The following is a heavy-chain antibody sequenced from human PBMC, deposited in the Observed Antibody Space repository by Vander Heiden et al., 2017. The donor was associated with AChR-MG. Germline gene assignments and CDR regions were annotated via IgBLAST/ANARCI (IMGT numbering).Heavy chain of an antibody. D-gene: IGHD4-4*01. CDR1: GNSFTSYW. Sequence: EVPLVQSGAEVNKPGESLKLPCKGSGNSFTSYWFGWVRQMPGKGLEWMGIIYPGDSDTRYSPSFQGQVTISADKSIRTAYLQWSSMKASDTAMYYCARRPLDYTLDYWGQGTLVTVSS. CDR3: ARRPLDYTLDY. V-gene: IGHV5-51*01. CDR2: IYPGDSDT. J-gene: IGHJ4*02.